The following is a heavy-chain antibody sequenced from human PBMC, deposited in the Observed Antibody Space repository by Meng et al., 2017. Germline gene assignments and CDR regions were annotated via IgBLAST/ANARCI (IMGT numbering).Heavy chain of an antibody. CDR2: IYTSGST. CDR1: GGSISSGSYY. Sequence: SETLSLTCTVSGGSISSGSYYWSWIRQPAGKGLEWIVRIYTSGSTNYNPSLKSRVTISVDTSKNQFSLKLSSVTAADTAVYYCARASLHYYDSSGYYLDAFDIWGQGTMVTVSS. D-gene: IGHD3-22*01. CDR3: ARASLHYYDSSGYYLDAFDI. V-gene: IGHV4-61*02. J-gene: IGHJ3*02.